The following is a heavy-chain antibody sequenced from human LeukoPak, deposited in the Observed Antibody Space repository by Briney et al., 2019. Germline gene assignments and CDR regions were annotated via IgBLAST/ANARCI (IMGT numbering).Heavy chain of an antibody. CDR3: ARVSGRIAFDAFDI. CDR1: GYTFTGYY. D-gene: IGHD6-13*01. J-gene: IGHJ3*02. CDR2: INPNSGGT. V-gene: IGHV1-2*06. Sequence: ASVKVSCKASGYTFTGYYMHWVRQAPGQGLEWMGRINPNSGGTNYAQKFQGRVTMTRDTSISTAYMELSRLRSDDTAVYYRARVSGRIAFDAFDIWGQRTMVTVSS.